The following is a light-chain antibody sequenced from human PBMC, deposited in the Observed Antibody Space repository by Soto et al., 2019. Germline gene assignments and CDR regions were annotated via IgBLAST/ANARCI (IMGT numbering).Light chain of an antibody. J-gene: IGKJ2*01. CDR2: WAS. Sequence: DIVMTQSPEYLAVSLGERATINCKSSQNVLYSSNNKNLIAWYQQKPGQPPKLLIYWASTRESGVPDRFSGSGSGKNYTLTISSMQAEDVAVYYCQQYYSPPRYTFGQGNRLEIK. CDR1: QNVLYSSNNKNL. V-gene: IGKV4-1*01. CDR3: QQYYSPPRYT.